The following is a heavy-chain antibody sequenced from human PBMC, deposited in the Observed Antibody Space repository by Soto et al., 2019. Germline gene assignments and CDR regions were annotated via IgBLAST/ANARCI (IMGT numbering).Heavy chain of an antibody. CDR3: ARVPSSSYHYFDY. D-gene: IGHD6-13*01. CDR1: GLTVSTSY. CDR2: IYSAGSA. Sequence: GCSLELSCAACGLTVSTSYMSGACKAPGKGLEWVSVIYSAGSADFADSVKGRFTVSRDNSKNTLFLQMSSLRAEDTAVYYCARVPSSSYHYFDYWGQGTLVTVSS. V-gene: IGHV3-66*01. J-gene: IGHJ4*02.